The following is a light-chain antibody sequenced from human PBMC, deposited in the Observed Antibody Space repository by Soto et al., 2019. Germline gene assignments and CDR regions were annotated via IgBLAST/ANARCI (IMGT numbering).Light chain of an antibody. Sequence: EIVLTQSPGTLSLSPGERAILSCRASQSVSSNYLAWYQQKPGQAPRLLIHGASGRATGIPDRFSGSGSGTDFTLTISRLEPEDFGVYYCQQYGRSPLTFGGGTKVEIK. CDR2: GAS. J-gene: IGKJ4*01. CDR3: QQYGRSPLT. CDR1: QSVSSNY. V-gene: IGKV3-20*01.